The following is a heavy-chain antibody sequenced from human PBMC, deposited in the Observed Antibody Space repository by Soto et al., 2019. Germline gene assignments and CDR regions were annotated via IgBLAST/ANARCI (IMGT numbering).Heavy chain of an antibody. D-gene: IGHD3-16*01. Sequence: PGGSLRLSCAASGFTFSSYAMHWVRQAPGKGLEYVSAISSNGGSTYYANSVKGRFTISRDNSKNTLYLQMGSLRAEDMAVYYCAREGGGYYFDYWGQGTLVTVS. V-gene: IGHV3-64*01. CDR1: GFTFSSYA. CDR2: ISSNGGST. CDR3: AREGGGYYFDY. J-gene: IGHJ4*02.